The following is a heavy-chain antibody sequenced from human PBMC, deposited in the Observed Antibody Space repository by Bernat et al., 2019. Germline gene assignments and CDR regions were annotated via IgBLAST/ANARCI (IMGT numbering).Heavy chain of an antibody. V-gene: IGHV3-48*01. CDR2: ISSSSSTI. D-gene: IGHD1-26*01. J-gene: IGHJ4*02. CDR1: GFTFSSYS. Sequence: EVQLVESGGGLVQPGGSLRLSCAASGFTFSSYSMNWVRQAPGKGLEWVSYISSSSSTIYYAESVKGRFTISRDNAKNSLYLQMNSLRAEDTAVYYCAQEEGAHLGSYFDYWGQGTLVTVSS. CDR3: AQEEGAHLGSYFDY.